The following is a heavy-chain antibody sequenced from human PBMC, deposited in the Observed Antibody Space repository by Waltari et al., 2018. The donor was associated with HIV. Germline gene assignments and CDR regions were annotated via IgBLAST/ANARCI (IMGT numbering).Heavy chain of an antibody. D-gene: IGHD4-17*01. CDR2: IYHSGAA. CDR1: GGALRVYY. J-gene: IGHJ6*02. Sequence: QVQLQQWGAGLLKPSETLSLPCAVYGGALRVYYWTWIRQPPGKGLQWIAEIYHSGAANYNPSLKSRVTISVDTSKNQFSLKLRSVTAADTAVYYCARLRWDASFYYGLDVWGQGTTVTVSS. V-gene: IGHV4-34*02. CDR3: ARLRWDASFYYGLDV.